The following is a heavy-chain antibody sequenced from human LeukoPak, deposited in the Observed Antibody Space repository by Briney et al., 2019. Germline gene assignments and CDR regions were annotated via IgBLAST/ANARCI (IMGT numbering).Heavy chain of an antibody. V-gene: IGHV3-23*01. CDR3: AKSSGMGTTTDQFQDY. Sequence: GGSLRPSCAASGFTFSSYAMSWVRQAPGKGLEWVSTISDSGGSTFYADSVKGRFTISRDNSKNTLYLQMNSLRAEDTAVYYCAKSSGMGTTTDQFQDYWGQGTLVTVSS. J-gene: IGHJ4*02. CDR1: GFTFSSYA. D-gene: IGHD1-26*01. CDR2: ISDSGGST.